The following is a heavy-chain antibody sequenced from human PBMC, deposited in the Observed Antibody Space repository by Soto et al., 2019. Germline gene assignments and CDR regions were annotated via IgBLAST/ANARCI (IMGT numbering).Heavy chain of an antibody. V-gene: IGHV1-2*02. J-gene: IGHJ6*02. D-gene: IGHD2-2*02. CDR1: GYTFSGYY. CDR3: ARSLIEGYCTITGCYTRPLYGMDV. Sequence: QEQLVQSGAEVKKPGASVKVSCKASGYTFSGYYIHWLRQAPGQGLEWMGWINPNSGGTNYAQKFQGRVTVTRDTPTSTAYMELSRLTSDDTAVYYCARSLIEGYCTITGCYTRPLYGMDVWGQGTTVTVSS. CDR2: INPNSGGT.